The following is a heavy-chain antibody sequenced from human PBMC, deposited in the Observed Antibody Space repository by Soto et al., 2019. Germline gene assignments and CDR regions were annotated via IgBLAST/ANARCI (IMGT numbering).Heavy chain of an antibody. CDR3: ASDTPGYSGYYYYGMDV. CDR2: IYPGDSDT. J-gene: IGHJ6*02. V-gene: IGHV5-51*01. D-gene: IGHD6-13*01. CDR1: GYSFTSYW. Sequence: GESLKISCEGSGYSFTSYWIGWVRQMPGKGLEWMGIIYPGDSDTRYSPSFQGQVPISADTSASTAYMELSSLRSEDTAVYYCASDTPGYSGYYYYGMDVWGQGTTVTVSS.